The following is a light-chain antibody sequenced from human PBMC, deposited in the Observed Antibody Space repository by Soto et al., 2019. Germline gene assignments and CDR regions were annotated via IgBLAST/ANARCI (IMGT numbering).Light chain of an antibody. CDR1: SSNIGNNP. CDR2: YDD. Sequence: QSVLTQPPSVSEAPRQRVTISCSGSSSNIGNNPVNWYQQLPGKAPKLLIYYDDLLASGVSGRFSGSRSGTSASLAISGLQSEDEATYHCSSWDDSLIGPVFGGGTKLTVL. CDR3: SSWDDSLIGPV. V-gene: IGLV1-36*01. J-gene: IGLJ2*01.